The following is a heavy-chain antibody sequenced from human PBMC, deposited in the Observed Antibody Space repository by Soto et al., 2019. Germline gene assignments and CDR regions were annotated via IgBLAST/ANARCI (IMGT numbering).Heavy chain of an antibody. CDR3: ARGTPVWFDP. CDR1: GYTFSDYA. D-gene: IGHD3-10*01. J-gene: IGHJ5*02. V-gene: IGHV1-3*01. CDR2: INAGNGNT. Sequence: GASVKVSCKASGYTFSDYAIHWVRQAPGQRPEWMGWINAGNGNTKYSQKFQGRVTITRDTSASTAYMELSSLRSEDTAVYYCARGTPVWFDPWGQGTLVTVS.